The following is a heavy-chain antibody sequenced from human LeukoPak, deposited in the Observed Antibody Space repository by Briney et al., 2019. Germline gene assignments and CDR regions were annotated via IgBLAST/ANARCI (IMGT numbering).Heavy chain of an antibody. V-gene: IGHV4-38-2*02. CDR1: GYSISSGYY. Sequence: SETLSLTCTVSGYSISSGYYWGWIRQPPGKGLEWIGSIYHSGSTYYNPSLRSRVTISVDTSKNHFSLKVRSVIDADTAVYYCARAEGYGGELDSWGQGTLVTVSS. D-gene: IGHD4-23*01. CDR2: IYHSGST. CDR3: ARAEGYGGELDS. J-gene: IGHJ4*02.